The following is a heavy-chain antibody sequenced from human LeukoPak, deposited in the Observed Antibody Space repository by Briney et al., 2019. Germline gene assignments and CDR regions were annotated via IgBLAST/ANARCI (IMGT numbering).Heavy chain of an antibody. V-gene: IGHV3-30-3*01. CDR3: ARDRVGATDYFDY. J-gene: IGHJ4*02. D-gene: IGHD1-26*01. CDR2: ISYDGSNK. CDR1: GFTFSSYA. Sequence: GGSLRLSCAASGFTFSSYAMHWVRQAPGKGLEWVAVISYDGSNKYYADSVKGRFTISRDNSKSTLYLQVNSLRAEDTAVYYCARDRVGATDYFDYWGQGTLVTVSS.